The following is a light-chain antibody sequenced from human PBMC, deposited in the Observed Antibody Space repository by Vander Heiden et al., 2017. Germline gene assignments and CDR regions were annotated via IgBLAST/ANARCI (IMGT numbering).Light chain of an antibody. CDR3: QQYGSPST. J-gene: IGKJ2*02. CDR1: QSVSSSY. CDR2: GAS. V-gene: IGKV3-20*01. Sequence: EGVLTQSPGTLSLSPGERATLSCRASQSVSSSYLAWYQQKPGQAPRLLIYGASSRATGIPDRFSGSGYGTDFTLTSSRREPEDFAVYYGQQYGSPSTFGQGTKLEIK.